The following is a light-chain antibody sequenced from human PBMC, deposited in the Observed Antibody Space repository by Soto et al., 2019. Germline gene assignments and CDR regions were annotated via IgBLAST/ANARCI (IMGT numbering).Light chain of an antibody. J-gene: IGKJ4*01. CDR3: TLT. Sequence: MTQAPSSHSASPGGRVTMTCRASQSVGSWLALYHQNPGEALILRIYAASSLQSGVPSRFSGSGSGTDFTLTIFFLQAEDGVRDCSTLT. CDR1: QSVGSW. CDR2: AAS. V-gene: IGKV1-8*01.